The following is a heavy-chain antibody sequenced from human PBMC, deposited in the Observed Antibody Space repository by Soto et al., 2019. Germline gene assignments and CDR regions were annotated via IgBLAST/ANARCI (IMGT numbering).Heavy chain of an antibody. Sequence: SSLKGSCKASGGTFSSYAISWVRQAPGQGLEWMGGLIPIFGTANYAQKFQGRVTITADESTSTAYMELSSLRSEDTAVYYCARYLGYCSSTSCSLAGPYYYGMDVWGQGTTVTVSS. D-gene: IGHD2-2*01. CDR2: LIPIFGTA. V-gene: IGHV1-69*13. CDR3: ARYLGYCSSTSCSLAGPYYYGMDV. J-gene: IGHJ6*02. CDR1: GGTFSSYA.